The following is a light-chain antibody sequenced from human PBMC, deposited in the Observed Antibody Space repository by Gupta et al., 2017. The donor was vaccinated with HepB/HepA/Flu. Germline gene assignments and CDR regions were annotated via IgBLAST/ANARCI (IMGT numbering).Light chain of an antibody. CDR3: MQGNNSPYT. CDR2: QVS. V-gene: IGKV2-30*01. Sequence: PQPPPPLPVTLGQPAPTPCRTTQRLVYSNGSTYLNWFHQRPGQSPRRLIYQVSKRDSGVTDRFSGSGSDTDFTLHISRVEAEDVGIYYCMQGNNSPYTFGQGTKLEIK. J-gene: IGKJ2*01. CDR1: QRLVYSNGSTY.